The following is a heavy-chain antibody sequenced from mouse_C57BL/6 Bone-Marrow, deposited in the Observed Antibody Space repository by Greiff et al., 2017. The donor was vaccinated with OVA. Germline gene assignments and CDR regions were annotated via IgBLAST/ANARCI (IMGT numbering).Heavy chain of an antibody. Sequence: QVQLQQSGAELARPGASVKLSCKASGYTFTSYGISWVKQRTGQGLEWIGEIYPRSGNTYYNEKFKGKATLTADKSSSTAYMELRSLTSEDSAVYFCARRIYYGYVLGAYWGQGTLVTVSA. J-gene: IGHJ3*01. V-gene: IGHV1-81*01. CDR3: ARRIYYGYVLGAY. D-gene: IGHD2-2*01. CDR2: IYPRSGNT. CDR1: GYTFTSYG.